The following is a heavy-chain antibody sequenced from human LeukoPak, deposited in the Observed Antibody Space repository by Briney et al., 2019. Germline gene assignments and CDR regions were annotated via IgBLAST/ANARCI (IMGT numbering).Heavy chain of an antibody. Sequence: GGSLRPSCAASGFTFSSYWMHWVRQAPGKGLVWVSRINSDGSSTSYADSVKGRFTISSDNAKNTLYLQMNSLRAEDTAVYYCARQRIRPPWFDPWGQGTLVTVSS. CDR2: INSDGSST. J-gene: IGHJ5*02. CDR3: ARQRIRPPWFDP. V-gene: IGHV3-74*01. D-gene: IGHD6-25*01. CDR1: GFTFSSYW.